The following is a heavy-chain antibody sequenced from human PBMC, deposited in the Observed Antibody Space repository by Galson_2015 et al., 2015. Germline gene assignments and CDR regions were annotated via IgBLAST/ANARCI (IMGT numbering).Heavy chain of an antibody. Sequence: ETLSLHCRVSGGPIKNNDYYWGWIRPPPGKGLEWIGRIHYSGGTYYNPSLKSRVTISVETCRSQFSLMLTSVTAADTAVYFCARNYDFWRRSVAFIDSWGQGILVTVSS. V-gene: IGHV4-39*01. CDR1: GGPIKNNDYY. D-gene: IGHD3-3*01. CDR2: IHYSGGT. CDR3: ARNYDFWRRSVAFIDS. J-gene: IGHJ4*02.